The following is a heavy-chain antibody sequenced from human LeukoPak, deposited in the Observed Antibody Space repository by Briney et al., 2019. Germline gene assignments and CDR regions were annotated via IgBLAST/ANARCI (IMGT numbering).Heavy chain of an antibody. V-gene: IGHV3-23*01. J-gene: IGHJ4*02. CDR2: ISGSGGTT. Sequence: PGGSLRLSCVASGFTFSSFAMSWVRQAPGKGLEWVSTISGSGGTTNYADSVKGRFTFSRDNSRNMVHLQVNSLRAEDTAVYYCAKDLPDYGDYIEGYWGQGTLVTVSS. CDR3: AKDLPDYGDYIEGY. D-gene: IGHD4-17*01. CDR1: GFTFSSFA.